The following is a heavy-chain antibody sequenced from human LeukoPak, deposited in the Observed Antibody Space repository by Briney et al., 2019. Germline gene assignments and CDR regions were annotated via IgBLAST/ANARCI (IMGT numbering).Heavy chain of an antibody. CDR2: IYPGDSDT. CDR3: ARRIDSSTSRAFDI. D-gene: IGHD3-22*01. J-gene: IGHJ3*02. Sequence: GESLKISCKGSGYTFTNYWIGWVRQMPGKGLEWMGIIYPGDSDTRYSPSFQGQVTISADKPISTAYLQWSSLKASDTAIYFCARRIDSSTSRAFDIWGQGTMVTVSS. CDR1: GYTFTNYW. V-gene: IGHV5-51*01.